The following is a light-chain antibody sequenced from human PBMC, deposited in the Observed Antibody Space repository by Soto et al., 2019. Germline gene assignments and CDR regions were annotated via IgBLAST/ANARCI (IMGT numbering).Light chain of an antibody. J-gene: IGLJ3*02. CDR3: AAWDVSLNGRDWV. CDR1: SSNIGSNT. V-gene: IGLV1-44*01. CDR2: SNN. Sequence: QSVLTQPPSASGTPGQRVTISCSGSSSNIGSNTVNWYQQLPGTAPKLLIYSNNQRPSGVPDRFSGSKSGTSASLAISGLQSEDEAYYYCAAWDVSLNGRDWVFGGGTKLTVL.